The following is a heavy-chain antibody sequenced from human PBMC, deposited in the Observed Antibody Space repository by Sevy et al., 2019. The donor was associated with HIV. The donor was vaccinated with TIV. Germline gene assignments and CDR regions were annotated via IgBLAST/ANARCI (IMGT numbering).Heavy chain of an antibody. CDR3: ARAVDYSNPFDY. V-gene: IGHV4-59*13. CDR1: GGSISSYY. D-gene: IGHD4-4*01. Sequence: SETLSLTCTVSGGSISSYYWSWIRQPPGKGLEWIGYIYYSGSTNYNPSLKSRVTISVDTSKNQFSLKLSSVTAADTAVYYCARAVDYSNPFDYWGQGTLVTVSS. J-gene: IGHJ4*02. CDR2: IYYSGST.